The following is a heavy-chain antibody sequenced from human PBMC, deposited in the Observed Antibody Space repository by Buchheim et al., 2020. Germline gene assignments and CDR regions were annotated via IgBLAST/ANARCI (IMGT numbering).Heavy chain of an antibody. CDR1: GGSFSGYY. CDR3: ARDKRGGYCSGGSCYSGVDY. V-gene: IGHV4-34*01. J-gene: IGHJ4*02. CDR2: INHSGST. Sequence: QVQLQQWGAGLLKPSETLSLTCAVYGGSFSGYYWSWIRQPPGKGLEWIGEINHSGSTNYNPSLKSRVTISVDTSKNPFSLKLSSVTAADTAVYYCARDKRGGYCSGGSCYSGVDYWGQGTL. D-gene: IGHD2-15*01.